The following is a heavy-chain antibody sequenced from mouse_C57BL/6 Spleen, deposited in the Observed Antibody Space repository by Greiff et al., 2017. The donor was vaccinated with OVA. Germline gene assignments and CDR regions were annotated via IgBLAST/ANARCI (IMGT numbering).Heavy chain of an antibody. CDR3: ATGMDGYYEGFDY. CDR2: IYPGDGDT. Sequence: QVQLQQSGPELVKPGASVKISCKASGYAFSSSWMNWVKQRPGTGLEWIGRIYPGDGDTNYNGKFKGKATLTADKSSSTAYMQLSSLTSEDSAVYVCATGMDGYYEGFDYWGQGTTLTVSS. V-gene: IGHV1-82*01. D-gene: IGHD2-3*01. CDR1: GYAFSSSW. J-gene: IGHJ2*01.